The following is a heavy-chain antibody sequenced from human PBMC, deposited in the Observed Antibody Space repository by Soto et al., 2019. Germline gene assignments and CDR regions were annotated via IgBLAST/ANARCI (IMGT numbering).Heavy chain of an antibody. J-gene: IGHJ5*02. CDR2: INSDGSST. V-gene: IGHV3-74*01. Sequence: GGSLRLSCAASGFTFSSYWMHWVRQAPGKGLVWVSRINSDGSSTSYADSVKGRFTISRDNAKNTLYLQMNSLRAEDTAVYYCARDHDSSDKGWVGFDPSGQATLVTVSS. D-gene: IGHD3-22*01. CDR1: GFTFSSYW. CDR3: ARDHDSSDKGWVGFDP.